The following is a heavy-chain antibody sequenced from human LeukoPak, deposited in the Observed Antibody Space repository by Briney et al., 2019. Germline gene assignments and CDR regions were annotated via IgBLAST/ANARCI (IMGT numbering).Heavy chain of an antibody. Sequence: PGGSLRLSCAASGFTFSSYGMHWVRQAPGKGLEWVAFIRYDGSNKYYADSVKGRFTISRDNSKNTLYLQMNSLRAEDTAVYYCARTPLSSRSTINKSNIDYWGQGTLVTVSS. CDR3: ARTPLSSRSTINKSNIDY. J-gene: IGHJ4*02. V-gene: IGHV3-30*02. D-gene: IGHD5/OR15-5a*01. CDR1: GFTFSSYG. CDR2: IRYDGSNK.